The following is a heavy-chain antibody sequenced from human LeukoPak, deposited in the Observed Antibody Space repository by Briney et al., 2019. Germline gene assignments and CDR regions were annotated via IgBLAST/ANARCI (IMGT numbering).Heavy chain of an antibody. V-gene: IGHV1-2*02. CDR1: GYIFTGYQ. J-gene: IGHJ4*02. D-gene: IGHD2/OR15-2a*01. Sequence: SVKVSCKASGYIFTGYQIHWVRQAPGQGLEWMGWINPNSGGTSFAQKLQARVTMTRDTSISTAYMDLSSLRYDDTAVYYCARSPTLSNFDYWGQGTVVTVSS. CDR2: INPNSGGT. CDR3: ARSPTLSNFDY.